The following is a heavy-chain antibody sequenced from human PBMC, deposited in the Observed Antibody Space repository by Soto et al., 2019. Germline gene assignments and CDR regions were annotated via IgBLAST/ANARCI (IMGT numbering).Heavy chain of an antibody. Sequence: EVQLVESGGGLVQPGGSLRLSCAASGFTFSNYWMHWVRQDPGKGLVWVSHINIDGSDTTYADSVKGRFTISRDNDKNTLYLEMNSLRAEDTAVYYCARDDIGVGIDYWGLGTLVTVSS. CDR2: INIDGSDT. V-gene: IGHV3-74*01. CDR3: ARDDIGVGIDY. CDR1: GFTFSNYW. J-gene: IGHJ4*02. D-gene: IGHD2-15*01.